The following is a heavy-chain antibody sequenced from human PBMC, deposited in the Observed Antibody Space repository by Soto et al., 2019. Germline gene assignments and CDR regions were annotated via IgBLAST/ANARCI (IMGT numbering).Heavy chain of an antibody. CDR2: ISSSSSYI. V-gene: IGHV3-21*01. J-gene: IGHJ4*02. CDR3: ARFYLGYCSSTSCYEGYYFDY. D-gene: IGHD2-2*01. CDR1: GFTFSSYS. Sequence: GGSLRLSCAASGFTFSSYSMNWVRQAPGKGLEWVSSISSSSSYIYYADSVKGRFTISRDNAKNSLYLQMNSLRAKATAVYYCARFYLGYCSSTSCYEGYYFDYWGQGTLVTVSS.